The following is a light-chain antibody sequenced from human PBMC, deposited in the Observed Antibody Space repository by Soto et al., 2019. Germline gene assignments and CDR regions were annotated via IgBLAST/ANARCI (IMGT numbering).Light chain of an antibody. J-gene: IGLJ1*01. CDR1: SSDVGAYTS. CDR3: TSYTGDDFTFV. Sequence: QSALTQPASVSGSPGQSITISCTGTSSDVGAYTSVSWYQQHPGKAPKLMIYEVSNRPSGVSNRFSGSKSANTASLTISGLQAEDEAHYYCTSYTGDDFTFVFGTGIKVTVL. V-gene: IGLV2-14*01. CDR2: EVS.